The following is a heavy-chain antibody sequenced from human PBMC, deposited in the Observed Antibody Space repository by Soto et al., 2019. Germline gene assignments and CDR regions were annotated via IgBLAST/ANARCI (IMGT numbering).Heavy chain of an antibody. CDR2: INPDGSWT. V-gene: IGHV3-74*01. CDR1: GFTFRDHW. Sequence: EVQLVESGGDVVQSGGSLRLSCVASGFTFRDHWMHWVRQSPGEGLVGVSRINPDGSWTDYADFVEGRFTISRDNAKNTLYLQMYSLRVEDTAIFYCARPRGTANSALDVWGRGTMVTVS. J-gene: IGHJ3*01. CDR3: ARPRGTANSALDV. D-gene: IGHD2-21*02.